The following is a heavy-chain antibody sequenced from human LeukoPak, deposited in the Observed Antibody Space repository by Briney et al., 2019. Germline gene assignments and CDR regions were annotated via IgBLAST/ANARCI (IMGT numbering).Heavy chain of an antibody. CDR1: GGSISSYY. J-gene: IGHJ4*02. CDR2: IYHSGST. CDR3: ARVGRDDFWSAHVHFDY. Sequence: SETLSLTCTVSGGSISSYYWSWIRQPPGKGLEWIGYIYHSGSTNYNPSLKSRVTISVDTSKNQFSLNLSSVTAADTAVYYCARVGRDDFWSAHVHFDYWGQGTLVTVSS. D-gene: IGHD3-3*01. V-gene: IGHV4-59*01.